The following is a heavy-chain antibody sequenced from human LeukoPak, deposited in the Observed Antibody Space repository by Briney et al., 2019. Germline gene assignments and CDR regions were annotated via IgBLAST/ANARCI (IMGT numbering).Heavy chain of an antibody. J-gene: IGHJ4*02. CDR2: FDPEDGET. V-gene: IGHV1-24*01. CDR1: GYTLTELS. D-gene: IGHD6-19*01. Sequence: ASVKVSCKVSGYTLTELSMHWVRQAPGKGLEWMGGFDPEDGETIYAQKFQGRVTMTEDTSTDTAYMELSSLRSEDTAVYYCATQLSSGWYLMGLFDYWGQGTLVTVSS. CDR3: ATQLSSGWYLMGLFDY.